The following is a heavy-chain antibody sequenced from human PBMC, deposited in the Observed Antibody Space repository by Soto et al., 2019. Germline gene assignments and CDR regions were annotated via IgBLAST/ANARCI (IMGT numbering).Heavy chain of an antibody. CDR3: ARDPMVLSRSYFDS. D-gene: IGHD2-8*01. CDR2: ISYSGNT. Sequence: SSETLSLTCTVSGGSISNFYWSWIRQPPGKGLEWIGYISYSGNTNYNPSLKSRVSISVDTSKNQLSLNLTSVTAADTAVYYCARDPMVLSRSYFDSWGQGTPVTVSS. CDR1: GGSISNFY. J-gene: IGHJ4*02. V-gene: IGHV4-59*01.